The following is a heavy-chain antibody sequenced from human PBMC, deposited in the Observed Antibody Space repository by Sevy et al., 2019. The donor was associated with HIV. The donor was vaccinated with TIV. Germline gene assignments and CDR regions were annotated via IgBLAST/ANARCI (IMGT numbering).Heavy chain of an antibody. CDR1: GGTFSSYA. CDR3: ARSGHMVRGVIPDYYFDY. CDR2: IIPIFGTA. J-gene: IGHJ4*02. D-gene: IGHD3-10*01. Sequence: ASVKVSCKASGGTFSSYAISWVRQAPGQGLEWMGGIIPIFGTANYAQKFQGRVTITADKSTSTAYMELSSLRSEDTAVYYCARSGHMVRGVIPDYYFDYWGQGTLVTVSS. V-gene: IGHV1-69*06.